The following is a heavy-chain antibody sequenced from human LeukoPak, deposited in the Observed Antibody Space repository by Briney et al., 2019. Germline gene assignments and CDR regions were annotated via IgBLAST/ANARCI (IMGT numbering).Heavy chain of an antibody. CDR3: ARLVVVRDSFDY. V-gene: IGHV4-39*01. CDR2: IHYSGST. CDR1: GGSISSSSYY. J-gene: IGHJ4*02. D-gene: IGHD2-2*01. Sequence: PSETLSLTCTVSGGSISSSSYYWGWIRQPPGKGLEWIGSIHYSGSTYYNPSLKSRVTISVDTSKNQFSLKLSSVTAADTAVYYCARLVVVRDSFDYWGQGTLVTVSS.